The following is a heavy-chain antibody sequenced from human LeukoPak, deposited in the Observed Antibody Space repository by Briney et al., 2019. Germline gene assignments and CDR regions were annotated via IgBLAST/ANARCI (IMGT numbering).Heavy chain of an antibody. D-gene: IGHD2-15*01. CDR2: IYTSGST. CDR1: GGSISSSSYY. CDR3: ARDSPTAYCSGGSCYFDY. V-gene: IGHV4-61*02. Sequence: PSETLSLTCTVSGGSISSSSYYWGWIRQPPGKGLEWIGRIYTSGSTNYNPSLNSRVTISLDTSKNQFSLKLSSVTAADTAVYYCARDSPTAYCSGGSCYFDYWGQGTLVTVSS. J-gene: IGHJ4*02.